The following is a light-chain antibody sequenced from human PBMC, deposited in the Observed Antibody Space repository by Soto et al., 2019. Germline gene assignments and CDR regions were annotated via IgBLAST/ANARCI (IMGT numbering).Light chain of an antibody. V-gene: IGLV1-44*01. CDR1: GSNIGTNP. CDR3: AVWDDSLNALL. Sequence: QSVLTQPPSASGTPGQRVTISCSGSGSNIGTNPVNWYQHVPGTAPSVLIFYNDQRPSGVPDRFSGSKSGTSASLAISGLQSDDGAHYYCAVWDDSLNALLFGGGTKLTVL. J-gene: IGLJ3*02. CDR2: YND.